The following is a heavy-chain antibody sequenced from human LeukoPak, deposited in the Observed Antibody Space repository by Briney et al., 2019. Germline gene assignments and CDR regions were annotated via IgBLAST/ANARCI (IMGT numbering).Heavy chain of an antibody. J-gene: IGHJ3*02. CDR2: IRSSSSYI. CDR3: ARDIGASWGAFDI. Sequence: GGSLRLSCAASGFTFSSYSMHWVRQAPGKGLEWVSSIRSSSSYIYYADSVKGRFTISRDNAKNSLYLQMNSLRAEDTAVYYCARDIGASWGAFDIWGQGTMVTVSS. CDR1: GFTFSSYS. V-gene: IGHV3-21*01. D-gene: IGHD2-2*01.